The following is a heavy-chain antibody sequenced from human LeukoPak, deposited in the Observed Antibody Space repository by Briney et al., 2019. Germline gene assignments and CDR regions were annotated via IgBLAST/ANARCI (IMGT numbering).Heavy chain of an antibody. CDR3: ARDGFTIRDWFDP. Sequence: KPSETLSLTCTVSGGSISSSSYYWGWIRQPPGKGLEWIGSIYYSGSTYYNPPLKSRVTISVDTSKNQFSLKLSSVTAADTAVYYCARDGFTIRDWFDPWGQGTLVTVSS. J-gene: IGHJ5*02. V-gene: IGHV4-39*02. CDR2: IYYSGST. CDR1: GGSISSSSYY. D-gene: IGHD4-17*01.